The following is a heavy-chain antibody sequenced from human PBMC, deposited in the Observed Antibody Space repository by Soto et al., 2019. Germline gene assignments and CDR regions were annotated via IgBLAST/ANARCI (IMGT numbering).Heavy chain of an antibody. Sequence: QVQLVESGGGVVQPGRSLRLSCAASGFTFSSYAMHWVRQAPGKGLEWVAVISYDGSNKYYADSVKGRFTISRDNSKIMLYLQMNSLRAEDTAVYYCARPLWRDDYNWGYFDLWGRGTLVTVSS. CDR3: ARPLWRDDYNWGYFDL. J-gene: IGHJ2*01. V-gene: IGHV3-30-3*01. CDR2: ISYDGSNK. CDR1: GFTFSSYA. D-gene: IGHD4-4*01.